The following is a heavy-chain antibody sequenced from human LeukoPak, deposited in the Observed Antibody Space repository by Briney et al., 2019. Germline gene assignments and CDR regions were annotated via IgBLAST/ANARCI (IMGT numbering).Heavy chain of an antibody. CDR1: GDSISSSSYY. CDR2: INYSGRT. Sequence: PSETLSLTCTVSGDSISSSSYYWGWLRQPPGKGLEWIGNINYSGRTYYNPSLKSRVTISVDTTKNQFSLKLSSVTAADTAVYYCARTPSLHIVVVTAIDYWGLGTLVTVSS. J-gene: IGHJ4*02. D-gene: IGHD2-21*02. CDR3: ARTPSLHIVVVTAIDY. V-gene: IGHV4-39*01.